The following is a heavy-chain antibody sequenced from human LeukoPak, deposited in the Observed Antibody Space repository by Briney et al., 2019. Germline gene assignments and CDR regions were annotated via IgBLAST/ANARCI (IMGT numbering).Heavy chain of an antibody. CDR3: AKPFHRYFDY. CDR1: GFTFSSYG. CDR2: ILYDGSNK. Sequence: GGSLRLSCVASGFTFSSYGMHWVRQAPGKGLEWVAVILYDGSNKYNADSVKGRFTISRDTSKNTLYLQMSSLRAEDTAVYYCAKPFHRYFDYWGQGTLVTVSS. J-gene: IGHJ4*02. D-gene: IGHD1-14*01. V-gene: IGHV3-30*18.